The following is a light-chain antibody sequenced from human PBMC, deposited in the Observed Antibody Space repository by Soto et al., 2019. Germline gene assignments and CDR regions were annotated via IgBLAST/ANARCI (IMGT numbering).Light chain of an antibody. Sequence: QSVLTQPPSVSGAPGQRVTISCTGSRSNIGAGYDVHWYQHLPGTAPKLLIYANGNRPSGVPDRFSASKSGTSASLAITGLQAEDEADYYCQSYDSSLSVLYVFGSGTKLTVL. CDR3: QSYDSSLSVLYV. J-gene: IGLJ1*01. CDR1: RSNIGAGYD. V-gene: IGLV1-40*01. CDR2: ANG.